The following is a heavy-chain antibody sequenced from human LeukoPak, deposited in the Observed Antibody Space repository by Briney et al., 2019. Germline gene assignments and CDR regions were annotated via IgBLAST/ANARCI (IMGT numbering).Heavy chain of an antibody. CDR1: GFTFSSYA. Sequence: GGSLRLSCAASGFTFSSYAMSWVRQAPGKGLEWVSVIYSGGSTYYADSVKGRFTISRDNSKNTLYLQMNSLRAEDTAVYYCARLGMVRGVINYWGQGTLVTVSS. CDR2: IYSGGST. CDR3: ARLGMVRGVINY. J-gene: IGHJ4*02. V-gene: IGHV3-53*01. D-gene: IGHD3-10*01.